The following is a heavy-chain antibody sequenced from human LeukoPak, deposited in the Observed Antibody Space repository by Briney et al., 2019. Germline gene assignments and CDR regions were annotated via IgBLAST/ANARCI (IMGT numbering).Heavy chain of an antibody. D-gene: IGHD3-22*01. J-gene: IGHJ4*02. Sequence: SETLSLTCTVSGGSISSYSCSWIRQPAGKGLEWIGRIYTSGNTNYNPSLKSRVTMSVDTSKNQFSLNLRSVTAADTAVYYCASDRGDSSGYYPDYWGQGTLVTVSS. CDR2: IYTSGNT. V-gene: IGHV4-4*07. CDR3: ASDRGDSSGYYPDY. CDR1: GGSISSYS.